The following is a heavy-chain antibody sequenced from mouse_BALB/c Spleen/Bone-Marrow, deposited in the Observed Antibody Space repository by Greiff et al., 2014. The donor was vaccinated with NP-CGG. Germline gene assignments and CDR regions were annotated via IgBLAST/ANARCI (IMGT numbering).Heavy chain of an antibody. CDR2: ISSGGGYT. CDR3: TRQRNWDHYAMDY. V-gene: IGHV5-6*01. CDR1: GFTFSTYG. Sequence: EVQVVESGGDLVKPGGSLKLSCAASGFTFSTYGMSWVRQTPDKRLEWVATISSGGGYTYYPDSVKGRFTISRDNANNTPYLQMSSLKSEDTAMYYCTRQRNWDHYAMDYWGQGTSVTVSS. J-gene: IGHJ4*01. D-gene: IGHD4-1*01.